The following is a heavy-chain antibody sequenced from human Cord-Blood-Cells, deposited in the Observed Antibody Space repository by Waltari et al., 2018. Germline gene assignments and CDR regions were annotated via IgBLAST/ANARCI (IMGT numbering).Heavy chain of an antibody. Sequence: EVQLVESGGGLVKPGGSLRLSCAASGFTFSSYSMHWFRQAPGKRLEWVSYISSSSSYIYYADSVKGRFTISRDNAKNSLYLQMNSLRAEDTAVYYCAREYFDWDDAFDIWGQGTMVTVSS. V-gene: IGHV3-21*01. CDR2: ISSSSSYI. J-gene: IGHJ3*02. CDR3: AREYFDWDDAFDI. CDR1: GFTFSSYS. D-gene: IGHD3-9*01.